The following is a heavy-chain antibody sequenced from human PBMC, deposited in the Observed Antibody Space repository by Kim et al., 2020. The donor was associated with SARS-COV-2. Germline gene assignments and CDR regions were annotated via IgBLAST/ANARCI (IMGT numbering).Heavy chain of an antibody. J-gene: IGHJ5*02. D-gene: IGHD3-3*01. CDR3: ARDEVFKGFDP. Sequence: ASVKVSCKASGYPFINSAMHWVRQAPGQSLEWMGWINVANGNTKYSQTFQGRVTISRDFSTTTTYMELSSLRSEDTAVYYCARDEVFKGFDPWGQGALAT. CDR1: GYPFINSA. CDR2: INVANGNT. V-gene: IGHV1-3*01.